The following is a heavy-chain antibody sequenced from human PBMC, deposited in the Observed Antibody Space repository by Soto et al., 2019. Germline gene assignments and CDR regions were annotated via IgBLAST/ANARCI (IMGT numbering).Heavy chain of an antibody. Sequence: GGSLRLSCAASGFTFSSYWMHWVRQAPGKGLVWVSRINSDGSSTSYADSVKGRFTISRDNAKNTLYLQMNSLRAEDTAVYYCASGIAVAGDFDYWGQGTLVTVSS. D-gene: IGHD6-19*01. CDR2: INSDGSST. CDR3: ASGIAVAGDFDY. CDR1: GFTFSSYW. J-gene: IGHJ4*02. V-gene: IGHV3-74*01.